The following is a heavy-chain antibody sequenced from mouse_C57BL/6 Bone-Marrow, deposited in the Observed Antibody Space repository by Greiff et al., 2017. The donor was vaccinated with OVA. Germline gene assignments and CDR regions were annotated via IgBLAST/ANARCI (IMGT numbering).Heavy chain of an antibody. CDR1: GFTFSDYY. Sequence: EVQLQESGGGLVQPGGSLKLSCAASGFTFSDYYMYWVRQTPEKRLEWVAYISTGGGSTYYPYTVKGRFTISRDNAKNTLYLQMSRLKSGDTAMYYCAKPQPGLCAMDYWGQGTSVTVSS. J-gene: IGHJ4*01. D-gene: IGHD2-2*01. V-gene: IGHV5-12*01. CDR2: ISTGGGST. CDR3: AKPQPGLCAMDY.